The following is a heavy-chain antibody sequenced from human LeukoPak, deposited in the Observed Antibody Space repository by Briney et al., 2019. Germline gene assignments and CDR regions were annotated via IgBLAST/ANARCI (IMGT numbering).Heavy chain of an antibody. Sequence: ASVKVSCKASGYTFTGYYMHWVRQAPGQGLEWMGWISGYNGNTDYAQKHQGRVTMTTDTSTSTAYMELRSLRSDDTAVYYCARGSWSSAWFDPWGQGTLVTVSS. CDR1: GYTFTGYY. V-gene: IGHV1-18*04. D-gene: IGHD2-8*02. CDR3: ARGSWSSAWFDP. J-gene: IGHJ5*02. CDR2: ISGYNGNT.